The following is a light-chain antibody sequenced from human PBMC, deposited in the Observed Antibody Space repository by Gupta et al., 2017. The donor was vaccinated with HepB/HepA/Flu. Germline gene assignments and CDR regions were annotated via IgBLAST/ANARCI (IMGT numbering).Light chain of an antibody. Sequence: EIVITQSPATLSVSPVERATLSCRASQSVSSNLAWYQQKTGQAPGLLIYGASTSATGIPDRFSGSGSGTEFTLTISSLQSEDFAVYFCQQYNNWPLTFGGGTKVEIK. J-gene: IGKJ4*01. CDR3: QQYNNWPLT. CDR2: GAS. CDR1: QSVSSN. V-gene: IGKV3-15*01.